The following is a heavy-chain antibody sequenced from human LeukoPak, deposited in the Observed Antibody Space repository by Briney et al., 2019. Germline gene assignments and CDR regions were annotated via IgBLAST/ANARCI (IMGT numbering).Heavy chain of an antibody. Sequence: ASVKVSCKASGCTFSIYAISWVRQATGQGLEWMGRVNPNSGNTGYAQKFQGRVTITKNTSISTAYMELSSLRSEDTAVYYCARGVWVTAFYSYYYMDVWGKGTTVTVSS. V-gene: IGHV1-8*03. J-gene: IGHJ6*03. D-gene: IGHD2-21*02. CDR3: ARGVWVTAFYSYYYMDV. CDR2: VNPNSGNT. CDR1: GCTFSIYA.